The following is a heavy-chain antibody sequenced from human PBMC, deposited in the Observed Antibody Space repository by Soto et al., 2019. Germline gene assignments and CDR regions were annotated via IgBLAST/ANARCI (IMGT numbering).Heavy chain of an antibody. V-gene: IGHV1-18*01. J-gene: IGHJ4*02. Sequence: QIHLVQSGAEVKKPGASVKLSCKGSGYGFTTYGITWVRQAPGQGLEWMAWISAHNGNTNYAKKLQGRVSVTRDTSTSTAYMELRSLRSDDTAVYYCARGKYGDYWGQGAMVSVST. CDR1: GYGFTTYG. D-gene: IGHD2-2*01. CDR2: ISAHNGNT. CDR3: ARGKYGDY.